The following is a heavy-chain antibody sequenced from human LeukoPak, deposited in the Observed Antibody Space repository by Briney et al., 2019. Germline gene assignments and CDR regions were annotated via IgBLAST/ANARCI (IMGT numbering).Heavy chain of an antibody. J-gene: IGHJ6*03. D-gene: IGHD1-14*01. CDR2: IYYSGST. V-gene: IGHV4-59*01. CDR3: ARAENRAAYYYYYYMDV. CDR1: GGSISSYY. Sequence: KPSETLSLTCTVSGGSISSYYWSWIRQPPGKGLEWIGYIYYSGSTNYNPSLKSRVTISVDTSKNQFSLKLSSVTAADTAVYYCARAENRAAYYYYYYMDVWGKGTTVTVSS.